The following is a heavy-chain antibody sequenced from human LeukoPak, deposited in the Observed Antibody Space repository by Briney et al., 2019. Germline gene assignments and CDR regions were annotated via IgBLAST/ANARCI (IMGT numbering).Heavy chain of an antibody. CDR2: INPSGGST. CDR1: GYTFTSYY. Sequence: ASVKVSCKASGYTFTSYYMHWVRQAPGQGLEWMGIINPSGGSTTYAQKFQGRVTMTRDTSTSRVYMELSSLRSEDTAVYYCARDSFSLRGIYSGGGSCHLGTDIWGQGTMVTVSS. D-gene: IGHD2-15*01. V-gene: IGHV1-46*01. CDR3: ARDSFSLRGIYSGGGSCHLGTDI. J-gene: IGHJ3*02.